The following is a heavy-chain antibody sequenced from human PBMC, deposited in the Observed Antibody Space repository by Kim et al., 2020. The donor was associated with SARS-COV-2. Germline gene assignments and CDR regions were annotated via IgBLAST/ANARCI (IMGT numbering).Heavy chain of an antibody. V-gene: IGHV3-43*01. D-gene: IGHD6-19*01. J-gene: IGHJ4*02. CDR3: AKDIRSSGSLVDY. Sequence: YADSVKCRFTISRDNSNNSLYLQMNSLRTEDTALYYCAKDIRSSGSLVDYWGQGTLVTVSS.